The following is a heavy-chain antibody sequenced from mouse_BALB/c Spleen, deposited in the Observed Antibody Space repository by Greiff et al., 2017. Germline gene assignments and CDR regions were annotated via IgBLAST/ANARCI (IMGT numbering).Heavy chain of an antibody. D-gene: IGHD1-1*01. CDR2: ISSGGSYT. V-gene: IGHV5-9-3*01. Sequence: DVKLVESGGGLVKPGGSLKLSCAASGFTFSSYAMSWVRQTPEKRLEWVATISSGGSYTYYPDSVKGRFTISRDNAKNTLYLQMSSLRSEDTAMYYCARRGLRYAMDYWGQGTSVTVSS. CDR3: ARRGLRYAMDY. CDR1: GFTFSSYA. J-gene: IGHJ4*01.